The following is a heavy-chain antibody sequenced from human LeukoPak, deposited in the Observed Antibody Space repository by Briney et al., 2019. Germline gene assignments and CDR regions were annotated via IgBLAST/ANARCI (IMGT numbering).Heavy chain of an antibody. Sequence: PVGSLRLSCAASGFTFNTYWMHWVRQAPGKGLVWVSRIGSDGSTTTYADSVKGRFTISRDNAKNTLYLQMNSLRAEDTAVYYCARDWGGYGPTSHDYWGQGTLVTVSS. J-gene: IGHJ4*02. D-gene: IGHD3-16*01. CDR2: IGSDGSTT. CDR1: GFTFNTYW. CDR3: ARDWGGYGPTSHDY. V-gene: IGHV3-74*01.